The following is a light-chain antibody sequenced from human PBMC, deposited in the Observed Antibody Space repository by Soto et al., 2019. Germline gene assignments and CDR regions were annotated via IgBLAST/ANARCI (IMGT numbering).Light chain of an antibody. J-gene: IGKJ1*01. CDR1: QTISSW. CDR3: QHYNSYSEG. V-gene: IGKV1-5*03. CDR2: KAS. Sequence: DRKRSQSAKTVSVAVRGRVNITFRASQTISSWLAWYQQKPGKAPKLLIYKASTLKSGVPSRFSGSGSGTEFTLTMRCLHSGGFATSFCQHYNSYSEGFGQGTKVDNK.